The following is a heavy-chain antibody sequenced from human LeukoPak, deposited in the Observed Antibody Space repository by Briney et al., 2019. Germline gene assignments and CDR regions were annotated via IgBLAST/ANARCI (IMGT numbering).Heavy chain of an antibody. J-gene: IGHJ3*02. D-gene: IGHD3-22*01. CDR3: ARGYKSTMIVVGGYFDI. Sequence: SETLSLTCTVSGGSISSYYWSWIRQPPGKGLEWIGYIYYSGSTNYNPSLKSRVTISVDTSKNQFSLKLSSVTAADTAVYYCARGYKSTMIVVGGYFDIWGQGTMVTVSS. CDR1: GGSISSYY. V-gene: IGHV4-59*01. CDR2: IYYSGST.